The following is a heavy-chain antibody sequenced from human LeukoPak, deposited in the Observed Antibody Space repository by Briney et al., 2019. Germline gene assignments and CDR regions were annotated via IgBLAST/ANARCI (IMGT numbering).Heavy chain of an antibody. D-gene: IGHD5-12*01. CDR1: GFTFSSYE. V-gene: IGHV3-48*03. CDR2: ISISGNTV. J-gene: IGHJ4*02. Sequence: GGSLRLSCTASGFTFSSYEMNWVRQAPGKGLEWISYISISGNTVYYADSVMGRFFISRDNAKESVYLQMKSLRAEDTAVYYCTSFVGLVPKWGQGTLVTVSS. CDR3: TSFVGLVPK.